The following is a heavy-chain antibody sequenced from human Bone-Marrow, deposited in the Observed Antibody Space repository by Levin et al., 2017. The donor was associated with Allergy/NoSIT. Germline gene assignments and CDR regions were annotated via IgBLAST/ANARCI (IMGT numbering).Heavy chain of an antibody. CDR1: GFTFTSYW. CDR3: ARDGTVGYVYECAGYGDG. V-gene: IGHV3-7*01. D-gene: IGHD4-17*01. J-gene: IGHJ4*02. CDR2: MKQDGTEK. Sequence: QPGGSLRLSCAASGFTFTSYWINWLRQAPGKGLEWVANMKQDGTEKYYADSVKGRFTISRDNAKNSLYLQMNSLRAEDTAVYYCARDGTVGYVYECAGYGDGWGPGTLVTVSS.